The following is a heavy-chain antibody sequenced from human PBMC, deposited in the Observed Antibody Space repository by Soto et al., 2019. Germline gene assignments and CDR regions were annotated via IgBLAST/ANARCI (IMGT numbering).Heavy chain of an antibody. CDR1: GASVSTYS. V-gene: IGHV4-59*02. Sequence: SETLSLTCTVSGASVSTYSWSWIRQSPGKGLEWIGYIHYSGGTNYTPSLRSRVTISVDSSKNQLSLNLTSLTAADTAVYYCARGGTSGSAVFNWFDPWGQGTLVTVSS. CDR2: IHYSGGT. CDR3: ARGGTSGSAVFNWFDP. J-gene: IGHJ5*02. D-gene: IGHD3-10*01.